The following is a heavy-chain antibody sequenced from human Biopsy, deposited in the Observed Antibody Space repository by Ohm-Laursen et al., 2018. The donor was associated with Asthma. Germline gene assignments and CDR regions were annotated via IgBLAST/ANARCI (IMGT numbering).Heavy chain of an antibody. D-gene: IGHD6-19*01. CDR1: GFDFDDFA. Sequence: SLRLSCAAPGFDFDDFAMHWVRLAPGRGLEWVSSISWNSVSLDYAASVKGRFTISRDNAKNSLYLEMNTLTTKDTALYYCAKVAYRSGYMFFDSWGQGTLVTVSS. CDR3: AKVAYRSGYMFFDS. J-gene: IGHJ4*02. V-gene: IGHV3-9*01. CDR2: ISWNSVSL.